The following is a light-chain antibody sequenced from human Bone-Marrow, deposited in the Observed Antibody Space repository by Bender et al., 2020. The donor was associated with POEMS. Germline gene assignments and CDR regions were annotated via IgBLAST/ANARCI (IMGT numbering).Light chain of an antibody. Sequence: QSALTQPRSVSGFPGQSVTISCTATNIDLGDFNYVSWYQQHPGKVPKVIIYDVTKRPSGVSNRFSGSKSDNTASLTISGLQAEDEGDYYCQSYDNSLGGWVFGGGTKLTVL. CDR1: NIDLGDFNY. J-gene: IGLJ3*02. V-gene: IGLV2-11*01. CDR2: DVT. CDR3: QSYDNSLGGWV.